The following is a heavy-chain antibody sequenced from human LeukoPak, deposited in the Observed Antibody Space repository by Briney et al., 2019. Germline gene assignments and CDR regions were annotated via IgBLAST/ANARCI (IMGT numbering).Heavy chain of an antibody. V-gene: IGHV4-34*01. CDR1: GGSFSGYY. D-gene: IGHD2-2*01. J-gene: IGHJ5*02. Sequence: PSETLSPTCAVYGGSFSGYYWSWIRQPPGKGLEWVGEINHSGSTNYNPSLKSRVTISVDTSKNQFSLKLSSVTAADTAVYYCARGLVPAAEFDPWGQGTLVTVSS. CDR3: ARGLVPAAEFDP. CDR2: INHSGST.